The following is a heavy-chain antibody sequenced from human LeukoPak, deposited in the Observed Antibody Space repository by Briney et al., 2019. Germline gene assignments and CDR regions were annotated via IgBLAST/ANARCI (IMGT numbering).Heavy chain of an antibody. CDR3: ARAVRWIDY. CDR1: GYTFTDYY. Sequence: ASMKVSRKASGYTFTDYYMHWVRQAPGQGLEWMGWINPNSGFTHYAQKFQGRVTVTRDTSTRTVYMELNGLRYDDTAVYYCARAVRWIDYWGQGSLLIVSS. V-gene: IGHV1-2*02. CDR2: INPNSGFT. D-gene: IGHD4-23*01. J-gene: IGHJ4*02.